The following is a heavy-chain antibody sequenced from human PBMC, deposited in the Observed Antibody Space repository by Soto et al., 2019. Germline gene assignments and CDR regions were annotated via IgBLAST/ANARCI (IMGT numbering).Heavy chain of an antibody. CDR1: GFTFSSYG. D-gene: IGHD3-9*01. CDR3: ARDRGYFDWLSDYYYYYGMDV. Sequence: QVQLVESGGGVVQPGRSLRLSCAASGFTFSSYGMHWVRQAPGKGLEWVAVIWYDGSNKYYADSVKGRFTISRDNSKNXLXLXXNSLRAEDTAVYYCARDRGYFDWLSDYYYYYGMDVWGQGTTVTVSS. J-gene: IGHJ6*02. V-gene: IGHV3-33*01. CDR2: IWYDGSNK.